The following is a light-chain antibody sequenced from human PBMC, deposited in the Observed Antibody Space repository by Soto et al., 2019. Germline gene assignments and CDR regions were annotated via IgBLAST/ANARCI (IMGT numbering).Light chain of an antibody. CDR2: GVS. CDR3: HQFASSPQT. Sequence: EIVLTQSPGTLSLSPGERATLSCRASQSVSSFLAWYQQKPGQAPRLLIYGVSSRATGIPDRFSGSGSGTDFTLTVSSLEPEDFAVYYCHQFASSPQTFGQGTKVEI. V-gene: IGKV3-20*01. J-gene: IGKJ1*01. CDR1: QSVSSF.